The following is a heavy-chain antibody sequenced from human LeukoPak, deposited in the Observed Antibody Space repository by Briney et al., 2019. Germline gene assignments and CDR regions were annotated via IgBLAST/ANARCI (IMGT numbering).Heavy chain of an antibody. CDR2: ISTSSSYI. D-gene: IGHD1-26*01. Sequence: PGGSLRLSCVASGFTFSTYSMNWVRQAPGKGLEWVSYISTSSSYIYYADSVRGRFTISRDNAKNSLYLQMNSLRAEDTAVYYCARAWEGVSAFDIWGQGTMVTVSS. J-gene: IGHJ3*02. CDR1: GFTFSTYS. V-gene: IGHV3-21*01. CDR3: ARAWEGVSAFDI.